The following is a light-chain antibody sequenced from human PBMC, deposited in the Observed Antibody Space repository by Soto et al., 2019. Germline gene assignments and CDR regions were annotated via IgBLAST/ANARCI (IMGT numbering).Light chain of an antibody. CDR1: QSISDT. V-gene: IGKV3-15*01. Sequence: EIVMTQSPATLSVSPGGRATLSFMASQSISDTLAWYQQKPGQAPRLLIYGASKRATGFPARFSGSGSGTDFTLTISSLQSEDFAVYYCQQYNNWPWTFGQGTKVDIK. CDR3: QQYNNWPWT. CDR2: GAS. J-gene: IGKJ1*01.